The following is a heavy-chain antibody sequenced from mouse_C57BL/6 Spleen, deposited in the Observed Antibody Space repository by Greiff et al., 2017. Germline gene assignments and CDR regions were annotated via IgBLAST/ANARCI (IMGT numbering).Heavy chain of an antibody. CDR1: GYAFSSYW. J-gene: IGHJ2*01. CDR3: ARGDWDERGFDY. CDR2: IYPGDGDT. Sequence: QVHVKQSGAELVKPGASVKISCKASGYAFSSYWMNWVKQRPGKGLEWIGQIYPGDGDTNYNGKFKGKATLTADKSSSTAYMQLSSLTSEDSAVYFCARGDWDERGFDYWGQGTTLTVSS. D-gene: IGHD4-1*01. V-gene: IGHV1-80*01.